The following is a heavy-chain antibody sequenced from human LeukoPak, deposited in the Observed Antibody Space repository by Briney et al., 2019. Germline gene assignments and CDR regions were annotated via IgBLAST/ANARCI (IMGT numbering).Heavy chain of an antibody. V-gene: IGHV4-59*01. CDR2: IYYTGST. D-gene: IGHD2-15*01. CDR3: ARDPRSSGYCSGGSCSDWFDP. Sequence: SETLSLTCTVSGDSMKSYYWTWIRQPPGKGLEWIGYIYYTGSTNYNPSLKSRVTISVDTSKNQFSLKLSSVTAADTAVYYCARDPRSSGYCSGGSCSDWFDPWGQGTLVTVSS. J-gene: IGHJ5*02. CDR1: GDSMKSYY.